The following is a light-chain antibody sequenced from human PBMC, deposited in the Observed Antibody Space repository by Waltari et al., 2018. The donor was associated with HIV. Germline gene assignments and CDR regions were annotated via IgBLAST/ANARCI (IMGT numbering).Light chain of an antibody. CDR2: YAS. CDR3: QQYGSSPIT. V-gene: IGKV3D-20*01. CDR1: QIVRSNY. J-gene: IGKJ5*01. Sequence: EMVLTQSPATLSLSPGEGTTLSCGASQIVRSNYLAGYHQKPGLPPRFLIYYASSRATAIPARFSGSGSGTAFTLPIISLEPADFAVYYCQQYGSSPITFGQGTRLEIK.